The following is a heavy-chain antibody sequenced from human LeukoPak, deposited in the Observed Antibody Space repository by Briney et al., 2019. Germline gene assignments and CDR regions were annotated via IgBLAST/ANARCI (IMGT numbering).Heavy chain of an antibody. Sequence: PGGSLRLSCAAPGFTFSSYGTHWVRQAPGKGLEWVSYISSSGNIIKYADSVKGRFTISRDNTKNSLFLQMNSLRGEDTAVYYCARDLGIVTGFDYWGQGTLVTVSS. CDR1: GFTFSSYG. CDR2: ISSSGNII. J-gene: IGHJ4*02. CDR3: ARDLGIVTGFDY. D-gene: IGHD2-2*03. V-gene: IGHV3-48*04.